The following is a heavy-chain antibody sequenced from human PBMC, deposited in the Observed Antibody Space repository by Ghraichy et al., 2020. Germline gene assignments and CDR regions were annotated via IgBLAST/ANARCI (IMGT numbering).Heavy chain of an antibody. CDR3: ARGVVPAAKVMDV. CDR2: INPNSGGT. CDR1: GYTFTGYY. V-gene: IGHV1-2*04. D-gene: IGHD2-2*01. Sequence: ASVKVSCKASGYTFTGYYMHWVRQAPGQGLEWMGWINPNSGGTNYAQKFQGWVTMTRDTSISTAYMELSRLRSDDTAVYYCARGVVPAAKVMDVWGQGTTVTVSS. J-gene: IGHJ6*02.